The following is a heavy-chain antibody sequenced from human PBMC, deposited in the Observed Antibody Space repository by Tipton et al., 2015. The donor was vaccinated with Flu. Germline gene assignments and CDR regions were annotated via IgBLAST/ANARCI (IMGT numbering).Heavy chain of an antibody. CDR1: GFTFSSYA. Sequence: SLRLSCAASGFTFSSYAMDWVRQAPGKGLEWVSAISGSGDSTYYTDSVKGRFTISRDNSKSTLFLQMNSLRAEDTAVYYCMFITMIVGKPHWGQGTLVTVSS. CDR3: MFITMIVGKPH. J-gene: IGHJ1*01. V-gene: IGHV3-23*01. CDR2: ISGSGDST. D-gene: IGHD3-22*01.